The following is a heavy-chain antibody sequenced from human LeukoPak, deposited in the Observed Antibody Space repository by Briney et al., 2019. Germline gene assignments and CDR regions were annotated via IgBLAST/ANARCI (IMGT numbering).Heavy chain of an antibody. CDR2: INPNSGGA. V-gene: IGHV1-2*02. CDR3: ARSSPPTYYHFYYYMDV. D-gene: IGHD6-13*01. CDR1: GYTFTGYY. Sequence: ASVKVSCKASGYTFTGYYMHWVRQAPGQGLEWMGWINPNSGGAKYAQNFQGRVIMTTDTSISTAYMELTSLRSDDTAVYYCARSSPPTYYHFYYYMDVWGKGSTVTVSS. J-gene: IGHJ6*03.